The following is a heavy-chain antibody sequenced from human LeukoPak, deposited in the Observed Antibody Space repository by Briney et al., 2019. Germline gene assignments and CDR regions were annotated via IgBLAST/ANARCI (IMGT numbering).Heavy chain of an antibody. CDR2: ISGSGGNT. CDR3: ARHSRGRWYVFDH. D-gene: IGHD6-13*01. J-gene: IGHJ4*02. V-gene: IGHV3-23*01. Sequence: GGSLRLPCAASGFTFSSYEMNWVRQAPGKGLEWVSGISGSGGNTYYADSVKGRFTISRDNSNNTLYLQMNSLRAEDTAVYYCARHSRGRWYVFDHWGQGTLVTVSS. CDR1: GFTFSSYE.